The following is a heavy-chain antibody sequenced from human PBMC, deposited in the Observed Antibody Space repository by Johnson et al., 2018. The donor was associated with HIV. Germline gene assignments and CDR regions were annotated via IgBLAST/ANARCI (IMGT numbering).Heavy chain of an antibody. CDR2: IRFDGSNK. CDR1: GFTFSSYG. V-gene: IGHV3-30*02. D-gene: IGHD3/OR15-3a*01. CDR3: ARQGLTLDALDI. Sequence: QVQLVESGGGVVQPGGSLRLSCAASGFTFSSYGMHWVRQAPGKGLEWVAFIRFDGSNKNYVDSVKGRFTISRDKSKNTLYLQMNSLTVGDTAVYYCARQGLTLDALDIWGQGTMVIVSS. J-gene: IGHJ3*02.